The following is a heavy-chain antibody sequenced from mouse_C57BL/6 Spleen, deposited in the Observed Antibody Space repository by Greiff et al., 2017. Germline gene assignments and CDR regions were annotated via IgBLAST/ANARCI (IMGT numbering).Heavy chain of an antibody. J-gene: IGHJ2*01. CDR3: ARSEVEDLITTYLDY. V-gene: IGHV1-72*01. D-gene: IGHD1-1*01. Sequence: QVQLQQPGAELVKPGASVKLSCKASGYTFTSYWMHWVKQRPGRGLEWIGRIDPNSGGTKYNEKFKSKATLTVDKPSSTAYMQLSSLTSEDSAVYYCARSEVEDLITTYLDYWGQGTTLSVSS. CDR2: IDPNSGGT. CDR1: GYTFTSYW.